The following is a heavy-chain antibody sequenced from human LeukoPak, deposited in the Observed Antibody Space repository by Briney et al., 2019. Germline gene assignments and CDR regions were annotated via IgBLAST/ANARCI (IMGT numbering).Heavy chain of an antibody. CDR2: IIPIFGTA. J-gene: IGHJ4*02. Sequence: ASVKVSCKASGGTFSSYAISWVRQAPGQGLEWMGGIIPIFGTANYAQKFQGRVTITTDESTSTAYMELSSLGSEDTAVYYCAREYGSGTLRPGYYFDYWGQGTLVTVSS. D-gene: IGHD3-10*01. V-gene: IGHV1-69*05. CDR3: AREYGSGTLRPGYYFDY. CDR1: GGTFSSYA.